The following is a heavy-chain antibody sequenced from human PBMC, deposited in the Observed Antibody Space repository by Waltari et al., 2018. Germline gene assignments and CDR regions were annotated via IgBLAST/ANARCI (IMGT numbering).Heavy chain of an antibody. CDR2: ISYDGSNK. CDR1: GFTFSSYA. J-gene: IGHJ3*02. Sequence: QVQLVESGGGVVQPGRSLRLSCAASGFTFSSYAMHWVRQAPGKGLEWVAVISYDGSNKYYADSVKGRFTISRDNSKNTLYLQMNSLRAEDTAVYYCAREGGDYYDSSGPYDAFDIWGQGTMVTVSS. V-gene: IGHV3-30-3*01. D-gene: IGHD3-22*01. CDR3: AREGGDYYDSSGPYDAFDI.